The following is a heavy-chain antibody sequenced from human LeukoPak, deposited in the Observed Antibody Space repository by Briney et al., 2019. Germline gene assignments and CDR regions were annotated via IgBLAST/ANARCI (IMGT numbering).Heavy chain of an antibody. V-gene: IGHV3-48*04. Sequence: GGSLRLSCAASGFTFSSYSMNWVRQAPGKGLEWVSYISSSSSTIYYADSVKGRFTISRDNAKNSLYLQMNSLRAEDTAVYYCAGYGDYGGFDYWGQGTLVTVSS. CDR3: AGYGDYGGFDY. D-gene: IGHD4-17*01. J-gene: IGHJ4*02. CDR1: GFTFSSYS. CDR2: ISSSSSTI.